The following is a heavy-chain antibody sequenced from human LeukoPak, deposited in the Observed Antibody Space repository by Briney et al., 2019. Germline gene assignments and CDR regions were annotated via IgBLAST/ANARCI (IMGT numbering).Heavy chain of an antibody. CDR2: INPNSGST. CDR3: ARSEYYGSGSFDY. Sequence: ASMKVSCKASGYTFTSHYINWVRQAPGQGLEWMGIINPNSGSTDYAQKFRGRVILTRDTSTSTVYMELSSLRSEDTAVYYCARSEYYGSGSFDYWGQGTLVTVSS. CDR1: GYTFTSHY. J-gene: IGHJ4*02. D-gene: IGHD3-10*01. V-gene: IGHV1-46*01.